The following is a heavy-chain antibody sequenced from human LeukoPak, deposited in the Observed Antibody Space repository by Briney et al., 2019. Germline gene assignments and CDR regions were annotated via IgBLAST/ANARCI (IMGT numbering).Heavy chain of an antibody. CDR2: FDPEEGET. V-gene: IGHV1-24*01. Sequence: ASVELSRKVSGYILAELSVHWVRQAPGKGRVERRGFDPEEGETVYAQTLERRFTMTEDTSTDTAYMDMSTQICEDTAVYYGVTSAAQIQQWQPRRYYYYAWDVWGQVTTVTVSS. D-gene: IGHD5-18*01. CDR1: GYILAELS. CDR3: VTSAAQIQQWQPRRYYYYAWDV. J-gene: IGHJ6*02.